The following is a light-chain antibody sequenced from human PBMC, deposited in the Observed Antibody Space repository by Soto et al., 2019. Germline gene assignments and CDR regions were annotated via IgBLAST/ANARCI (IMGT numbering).Light chain of an antibody. CDR2: DVN. Sequence: QSALTQPRSVSGSPGQSVTISCTGTSSDVGDYNYVSWYQQHPGKAPKLMIYDVNKRPSGVPDRFSGSKSGNTASLTISGLQAEDEADYYCCSYAGSNTYVFGTGTKLTVL. CDR3: CSYAGSNTYV. CDR1: SSDVGDYNY. J-gene: IGLJ1*01. V-gene: IGLV2-11*01.